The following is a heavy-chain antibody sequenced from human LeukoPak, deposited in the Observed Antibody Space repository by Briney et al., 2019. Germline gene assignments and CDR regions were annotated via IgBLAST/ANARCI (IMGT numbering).Heavy chain of an antibody. CDR3: ARDRCSSTSCYYYSYYMDV. D-gene: IGHD2-2*01. CDR1: GFTFSSYS. Sequence: GGSLRLSCAASGFTFSSYSMNWVRQAPGKGLEWVSSISSSSSYIYYADSVKGRFTISRDNAKNSLYLQMNSLRAEDTAVYYCARDRCSSTSCYYYSYYMDVWGKGTTVTVSS. V-gene: IGHV3-21*01. J-gene: IGHJ6*03. CDR2: ISSSSSYI.